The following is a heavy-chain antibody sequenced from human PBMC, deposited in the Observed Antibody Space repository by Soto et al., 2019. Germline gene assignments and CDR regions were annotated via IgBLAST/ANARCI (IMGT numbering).Heavy chain of an antibody. Sequence: QVQLVQSGAEVKKPGASVKVSCKASGYTFTNYDLNWVRRAPGQGLEWMGWMSANNGNTAYAQKLQGRVTMTRNTSISRDYMEVSSLRCEGTAGYYCARPGNSPAWGQGTLVTVSS. J-gene: IGHJ4*02. CDR2: MSANNGNT. CDR1: GYTFTNYD. CDR3: ARPGNSPA. D-gene: IGHD5-18*01. V-gene: IGHV1-8*01.